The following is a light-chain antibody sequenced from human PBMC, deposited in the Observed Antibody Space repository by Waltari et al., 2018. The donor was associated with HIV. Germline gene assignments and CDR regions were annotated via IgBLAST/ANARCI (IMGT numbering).Light chain of an antibody. CDR1: QNIGRS. CDR3: QQASSFPHT. CDR2: EAS. Sequence: IQMTQSPSYVSESVGGGVSITCRASQNIGRSLAWYQLMPGKAPKLLVYEASRLTDGVPARFRATGSRSNFTLDINNLQSEDFAIYVCQQASSFPHTFG. V-gene: IGKV1-12*01. J-gene: IGKJ2*01.